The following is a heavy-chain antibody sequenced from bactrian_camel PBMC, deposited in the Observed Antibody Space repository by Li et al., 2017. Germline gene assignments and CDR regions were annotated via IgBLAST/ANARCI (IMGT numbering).Heavy chain of an antibody. V-gene: IGHV3-2*01. CDR3: GTMAYTAG. CDR1: GFTFSNYY. CDR2: LKWDGTDT. D-gene: IGHD1*01. Sequence: HVQLVESGGGLVQPGGSLRLSCGASGFTFSNYYMSWVRQAPGKGLEWVSTLKWDGTDTYYADFVKGRFTISRDNAKNTLYLQLNSLKTEDTAMYYCGTMAYTAGWGQGTQVTVS. J-gene: IGHJ4*01.